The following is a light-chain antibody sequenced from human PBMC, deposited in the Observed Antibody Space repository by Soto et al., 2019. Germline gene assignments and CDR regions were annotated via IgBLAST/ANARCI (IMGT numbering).Light chain of an antibody. CDR3: QQSYSTPLT. CDR1: QSISNY. Sequence: XTQSPSSLSASVGDRVTITCRASQSISNYLNWYQQKPGKAPKLLIYAASSLQSGVPSRFSGSGSGTDFTLTISSLQADDFATYYCQQSYSTPLTFGGGTKVEIK. CDR2: AAS. V-gene: IGKV1-39*01. J-gene: IGKJ4*01.